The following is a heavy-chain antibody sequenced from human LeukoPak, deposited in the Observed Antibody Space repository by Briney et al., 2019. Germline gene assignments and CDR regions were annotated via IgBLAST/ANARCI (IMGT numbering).Heavy chain of an antibody. D-gene: IGHD6-19*01. CDR1: GYSFSSHW. V-gene: IGHV5-51*01. CDR3: ARSDVAGIYFDY. CDR2: IYPDDSDT. J-gene: IGHJ4*02. Sequence: GESLKISCKGSGYSFSSHWSGWVRQMPGKGLEWMGIIYPDDSDTRYSPSFQGQVTISADRSVSTAYLQWSSLKASNTAMYFCARSDVAGIYFDYWGQGTLVTGSS.